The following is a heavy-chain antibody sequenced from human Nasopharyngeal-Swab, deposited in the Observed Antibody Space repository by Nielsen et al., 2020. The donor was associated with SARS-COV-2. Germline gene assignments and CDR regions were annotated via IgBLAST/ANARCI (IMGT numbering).Heavy chain of an antibody. D-gene: IGHD3-3*01. CDR1: GFTFNNYN. CDR2: ISSRSSYI. V-gene: IGHV3-21*01. CDR3: ARDGLDYDFWSAYFMDV. Sequence: GESLKISCAASGFTFNNYNFNWVRQAPGKGLEWVSSISSRSSYIYYADSVKGRFTISSDNAKNSLYLQMNSLRAEDTAVYYCARDGLDYDFWSAYFMDVWGQGTTVTVSS. J-gene: IGHJ6*02.